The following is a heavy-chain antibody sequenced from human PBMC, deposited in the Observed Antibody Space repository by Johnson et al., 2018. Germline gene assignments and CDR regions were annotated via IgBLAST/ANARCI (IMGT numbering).Heavy chain of an antibody. CDR2: IKQDGSEK. V-gene: IGHV3-7*03. CDR1: GFTFSSYW. D-gene: IGHD1-26*01. CDR3: AKASDYGRDV. Sequence: VQLVQSGGGLVQPGGSLRLSCAASGFTFSSYWMSWVRQAPGKGLEWVANIKQDGSEKYYVDSVKGRFTISRENSKNTRYLQMNSLRAEETAVYYGAKASDYGRDVWGQGTTGTVSS. J-gene: IGHJ6*02.